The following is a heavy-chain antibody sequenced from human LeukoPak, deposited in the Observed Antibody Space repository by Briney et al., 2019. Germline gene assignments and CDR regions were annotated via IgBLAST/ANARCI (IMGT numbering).Heavy chain of an antibody. V-gene: IGHV1-18*01. CDR1: RYTLSHYG. D-gene: IGHD3-10*01. J-gene: IGHJ5*02. CDR3: ARASYYGSVSYYALRSDP. Sequence: ASVKVSCMACRYTLSHYGISVVRQAPGQGPEWMGWISTYDGATYYPQRLQGRVTMTTDTSTSTAYMELRSLRSDDTAVYYCARASYYGSVSYYALRSDPWGQGTLVTVSS. CDR2: ISTYDGAT.